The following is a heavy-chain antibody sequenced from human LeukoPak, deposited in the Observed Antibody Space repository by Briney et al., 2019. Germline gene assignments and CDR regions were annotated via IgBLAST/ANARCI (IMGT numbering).Heavy chain of an antibody. D-gene: IGHD1-7*01. CDR2: INHSGST. CDR1: GGSFSGYY. CDR3: ARGFGITGTTVDY. J-gene: IGHJ4*02. Sequence: SETLSLTCAVYGGSFSGYYWSWIRHPPGKGLEGIGEINHSGSTNYNPSLKSRVTISVDTSKNQFSLKLSSVTAADTAVYYCARGFGITGTTVDYWGQGTLVTVPS. V-gene: IGHV4-34*01.